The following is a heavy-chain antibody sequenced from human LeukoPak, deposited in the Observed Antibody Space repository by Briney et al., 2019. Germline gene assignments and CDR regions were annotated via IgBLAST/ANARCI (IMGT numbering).Heavy chain of an antibody. J-gene: IGHJ2*01. Sequence: PGGSLRLSCTGSGFTFNDYLMSWVRQAPGKGLEWVSFIRATAFGGTTEYAASVKGRFSISRDDSKNIAHLQMDGLKTEDTAVYFCTRGVGATTPRYFDLWGRGTLVTVSS. D-gene: IGHD1-26*01. CDR1: GFTFNDYL. CDR3: TRGVGATTPRYFDL. CDR2: IRATAFGGTT. V-gene: IGHV3-49*04.